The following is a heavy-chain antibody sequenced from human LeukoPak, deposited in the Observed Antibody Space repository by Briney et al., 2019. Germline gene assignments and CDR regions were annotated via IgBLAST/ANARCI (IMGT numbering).Heavy chain of an antibody. CDR2: INPIGRST. D-gene: IGHD3-3*01. Sequence: GASVKVSCKPSGYTFTSYYIHWVRQAPGQGLEWMGIINPIGRSTNYAQKFQGRVTMTEDTSTDTAYMELSSLRSEDTAVYYCATRITYYDFWSEAWGQGTLVTVSS. CDR3: ATRITYYDFWSEA. V-gene: IGHV1-46*01. J-gene: IGHJ5*02. CDR1: GYTFTSYY.